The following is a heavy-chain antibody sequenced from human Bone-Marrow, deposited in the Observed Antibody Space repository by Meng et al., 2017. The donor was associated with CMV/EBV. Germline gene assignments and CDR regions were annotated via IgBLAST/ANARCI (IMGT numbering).Heavy chain of an antibody. V-gene: IGHV2-5*02. CDR1: GLSLSTSGVG. CDR3: AKDQPTVY. D-gene: IGHD4-17*01. J-gene: IGHJ4*02. Sequence: KASGPTRVQPTQTLTLTSTFSGLSLSTSGVGVGWIRQPPGKALEWRALIYWDDDKRYSPSLKSRLTITKDTSKNQVVLTMTNMDPVDTAVYYCAKDQPTVYWGQGTLVTVSS. CDR2: IYWDDDK.